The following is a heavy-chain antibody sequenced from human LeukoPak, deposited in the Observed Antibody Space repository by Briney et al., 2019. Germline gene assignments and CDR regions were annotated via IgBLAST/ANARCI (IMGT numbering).Heavy chain of an antibody. D-gene: IGHD3-3*01. CDR2: MNPNSGNT. CDR1: GYTFTSYD. CDR3: ARVRRNTYYDFWSGYTFDY. Sequence: ASVKVSCKASGYTFTSYDINWVRQATGQGLEWMGWMNPNSGNTGYAQKFQGRVTITRNTSISTAYMELSSLRSEDTAVYYCARVRRNTYYDFWSGYTFDYWGQGTLVTVSS. V-gene: IGHV1-8*03. J-gene: IGHJ4*02.